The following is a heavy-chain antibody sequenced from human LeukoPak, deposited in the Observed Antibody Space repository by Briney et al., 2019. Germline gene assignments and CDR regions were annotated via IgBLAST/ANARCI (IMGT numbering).Heavy chain of an antibody. CDR1: GFTLSSYS. V-gene: IGHV3-21*01. D-gene: IGHD3-3*01. CDR3: ARDVFDFWSGYHDY. CDR2: ISSSSSYI. Sequence: GGSLRLSCAASGFTLSSYSMNWVRQAPGKGLEWVSSISSSSSYIYYADSVKGRFTISRDNAKNSLYLQMNSLRAEDTAVYYCARDVFDFWSGYHDYWGQGTLVTVSS. J-gene: IGHJ4*02.